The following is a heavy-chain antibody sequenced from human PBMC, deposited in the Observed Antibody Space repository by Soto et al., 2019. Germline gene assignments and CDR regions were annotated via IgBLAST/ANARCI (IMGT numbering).Heavy chain of an antibody. Sequence: ASVKVSCKASGYTFTSYGISWVRQAPGQGLEWMGWTSAYNGNTNYAQKLQGRVTMTTDTSTSTAYMELRSLRSDDTAVYYCARILRMITFGGVAKHGMDVWGQGTTVTVSS. CDR1: GYTFTSYG. D-gene: IGHD3-16*01. J-gene: IGHJ6*02. CDR2: TSAYNGNT. CDR3: ARILRMITFGGVAKHGMDV. V-gene: IGHV1-18*01.